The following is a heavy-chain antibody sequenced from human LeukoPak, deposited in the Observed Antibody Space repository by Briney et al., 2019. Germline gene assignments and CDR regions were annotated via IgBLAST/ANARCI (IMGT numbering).Heavy chain of an antibody. Sequence: SETLSLTCTVSGAPLTNYYSNWVRQPPGKELEWIGNVDYSGSTRYNPSLKSRATMSLDSSKNQFSLRLTSVTAADMAVYYCAMQVGIYGDYNNWFDPWGQGARVTVSS. J-gene: IGHJ5*02. CDR3: AMQVGIYGDYNNWFDP. CDR1: GAPLTNYY. D-gene: IGHD4-17*01. V-gene: IGHV4-59*08. CDR2: VDYSGST.